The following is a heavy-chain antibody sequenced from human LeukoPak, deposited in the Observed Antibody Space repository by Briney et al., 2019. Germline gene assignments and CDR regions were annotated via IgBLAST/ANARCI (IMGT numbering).Heavy chain of an antibody. CDR3: ARARFLEWLLSIDAFDI. Sequence: ASVKVSCKASGYTFTSYGISWVRQAPGQGLEWMGWISAYNGNTNYAQKLQGRVTMTTDTSTSTAYMELRSLRSDDTAVYYCARARFLEWLLSIDAFDIWGQGTMVTVSS. D-gene: IGHD3-3*01. J-gene: IGHJ3*02. CDR2: ISAYNGNT. V-gene: IGHV1-18*01. CDR1: GYTFTSYG.